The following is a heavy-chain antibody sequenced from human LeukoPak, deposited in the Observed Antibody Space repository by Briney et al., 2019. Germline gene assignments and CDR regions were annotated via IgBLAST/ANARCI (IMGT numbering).Heavy chain of an antibody. J-gene: IGHJ4*02. CDR1: GFIFSTYS. CDR2: ISSSTAYT. CDR3: ATIDY. Sequence: GGSLRLSCGASGFIFSTYSMTWVRQAPGKGLEWVASISSSTAYTSYADSVKGRFTISRDNAKNSLFLQMNSLRAEDTAVYYCATIDYWGQGTLVTVSS. V-gene: IGHV3-21*06.